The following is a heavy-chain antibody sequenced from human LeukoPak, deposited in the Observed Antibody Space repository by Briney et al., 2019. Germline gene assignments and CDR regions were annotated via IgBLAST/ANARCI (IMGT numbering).Heavy chain of an antibody. V-gene: IGHV3-30-3*01. CDR2: ISSDGTNK. Sequence: GGSLRLSCAASGFTFSSYWMNWVRQAPGKGLEWVAVISSDGTNKNYADSVKGRFTISRDKAKNTVYLQVNSLRSEDTAVYYCARDPVTTWGYIDYWGQGTLVTVSS. CDR3: ARDPVTTWGYIDY. D-gene: IGHD4-17*01. J-gene: IGHJ4*02. CDR1: GFTFSSYW.